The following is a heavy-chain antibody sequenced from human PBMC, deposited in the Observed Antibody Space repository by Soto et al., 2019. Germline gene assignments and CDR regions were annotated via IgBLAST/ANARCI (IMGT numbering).Heavy chain of an antibody. Sequence: EVQLVESGGGLVQPGGSLRLSCAASGFTLSSYWMHWVRQAPGKGLVWVSRINSDGSSTSYADSVKGRFTISRDNAKHTLYLQMNSLRAEDTAVYYCARDPGTGYYDSSGYYYDWGQGTLVTVSS. CDR3: ARDPGTGYYDSSGYYYD. V-gene: IGHV3-74*01. CDR1: GFTLSSYW. CDR2: INSDGSST. D-gene: IGHD3-22*01. J-gene: IGHJ4*02.